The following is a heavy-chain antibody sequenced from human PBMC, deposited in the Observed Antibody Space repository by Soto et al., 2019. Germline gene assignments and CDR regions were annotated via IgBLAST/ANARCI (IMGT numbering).Heavy chain of an antibody. Sequence: QVQLQESGPGLVKPSETLSLTCSVSGGSVSSDYYWSWIRPPPGQGLEWFAFIFYIGSTNYNPSHNSRVTTSVATSKNQFSLKLTSVTAADTAVYYCARDHSGRTYGLDVWRPGTTVNVAS. D-gene: IGHD1-1*01. CDR2: IFYIGST. J-gene: IGHJ6*02. CDR1: GGSVSSDYY. CDR3: ARDHSGRTYGLDV. V-gene: IGHV4-61*01.